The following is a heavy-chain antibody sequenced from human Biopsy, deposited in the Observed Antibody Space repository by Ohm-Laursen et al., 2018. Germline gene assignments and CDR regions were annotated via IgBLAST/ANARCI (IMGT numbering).Heavy chain of an antibody. Sequence: ASVKVSCKASSYTFTDYNIHWMRQAPGQGLGWLRYINCKTGATNYAQKFQGTVTMTRDTSISTAYLALGSLRSADTAIYYCARDPLNGHKHFDYWGQGSLVTVSS. V-gene: IGHV1-2*02. CDR2: INCKTGAT. CDR1: SYTFTDYN. J-gene: IGHJ4*02. CDR3: ARDPLNGHKHFDY. D-gene: IGHD2-8*01.